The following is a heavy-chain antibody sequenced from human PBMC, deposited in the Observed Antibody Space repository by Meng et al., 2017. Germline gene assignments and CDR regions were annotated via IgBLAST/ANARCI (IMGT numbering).Heavy chain of an antibody. CDR2: ISYDGSNK. CDR3: ALVAAASYFDY. D-gene: IGHD2-15*01. V-gene: IGHV3-30*19. CDR1: GFTFSSYG. J-gene: IGHJ4*02. Sequence: GESLKISCAASGFTFSSYGMHWVRQAPGKGLEWVAVISYDGSNKYYADSVKGRFTISRDNSKNTLYPQMNSLRAEDTAVYYCALVAAASYFDYWGQGTLVTVSS.